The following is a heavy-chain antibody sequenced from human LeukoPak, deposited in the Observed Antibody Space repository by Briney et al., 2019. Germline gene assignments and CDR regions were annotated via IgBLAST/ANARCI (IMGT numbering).Heavy chain of an antibody. V-gene: IGHV1-18*04. CDR2: ISAYNGNT. Sequence: ASVKVSCKASGYTFTSYDISWVRQAPGQGLEWMGWISAYNGNTYYAQKLQDRVTMTTETSTSTAYMELRSLRSDDTAVYYCARVVIRYSSYYPAQLFDYWGQGTLVTVSS. CDR1: GYTFTSYD. CDR3: ARVVIRYSSYYPAQLFDY. D-gene: IGHD5-12*01. J-gene: IGHJ4*02.